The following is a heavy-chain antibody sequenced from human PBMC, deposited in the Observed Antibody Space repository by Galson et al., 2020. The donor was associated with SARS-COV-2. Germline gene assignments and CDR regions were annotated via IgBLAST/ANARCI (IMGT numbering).Heavy chain of an antibody. CDR3: ARGDMGNDYFDY. Sequence: ALHGESLKISCAASGFTFSSYWMHWVRQAPGKGLVWVSRIYGEGSSTSYADSVKGRFTISGDNAKNTLYLQMNSLRAEDTAVYYCARGDMGNDYFDYWGQGTLVTVSS. CDR2: IYGEGSST. D-gene: IGHD7-27*01. CDR1: GFTFSSYW. J-gene: IGHJ4*02. V-gene: IGHV3-74*01.